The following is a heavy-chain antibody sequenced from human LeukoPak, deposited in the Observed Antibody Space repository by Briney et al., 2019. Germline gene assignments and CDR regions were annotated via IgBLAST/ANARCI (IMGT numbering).Heavy chain of an antibody. V-gene: IGHV1-46*01. D-gene: IGHD1-26*01. J-gene: IGHJ6*02. CDR3: ARSYGSSSSDYYGMDV. CDR2: INPSGGST. CDR1: GYTFTSYY. Sequence: ASVKVSCKASGYTFTSYYIHWVRQAPGQGLEWMGIINPSGGSTSYAQKFQGRVTMTRDTSTSTVYMELSSLRSEDTAVYYCARSYGSSSSDYYGMDVWGQGTTVTVSS.